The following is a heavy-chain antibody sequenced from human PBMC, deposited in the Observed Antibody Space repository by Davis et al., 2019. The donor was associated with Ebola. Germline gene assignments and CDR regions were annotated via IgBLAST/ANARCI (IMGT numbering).Heavy chain of an antibody. D-gene: IGHD2-8*02. J-gene: IGHJ5*02. CDR3: ARVQEILYWAGAGHNWFDP. V-gene: IGHV1-69*06. Sequence: AASVKVSCKASGGTFSNYAINWVRQAPGQGLEWMGGIIPIFGTANYAQKFQGRVTITADKSTSTAYMELSSLRSEDTAVYYCARVQEILYWAGAGHNWFDPWGQGTLVTVSS. CDR1: GGTFSNYA. CDR2: IIPIFGTA.